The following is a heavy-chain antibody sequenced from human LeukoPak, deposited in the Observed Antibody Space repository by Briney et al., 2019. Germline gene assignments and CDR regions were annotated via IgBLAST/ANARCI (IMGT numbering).Heavy chain of an antibody. CDR1: GASISNYY. Sequence: ASETLSLTCSVSGASISNYYWSWIRQPPGKGLEWIGYIYYSGSTNYNPSLKSRVTISVDTSKNQFSLKLSSVTAADTAVYYCARLGWYCSSTSCSNNWFDPWGQGTLVTVSS. D-gene: IGHD2-2*01. CDR2: IYYSGST. CDR3: ARLGWYCSSTSCSNNWFDP. J-gene: IGHJ5*02. V-gene: IGHV4-59*08.